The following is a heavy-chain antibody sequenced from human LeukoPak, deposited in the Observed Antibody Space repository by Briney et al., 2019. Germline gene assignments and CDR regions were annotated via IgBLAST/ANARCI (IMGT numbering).Heavy chain of an antibody. J-gene: IGHJ2*01. Sequence: PSETLSLTCTVSGGSISSGGYYWSWIRQPPGKGLEWIGYIYHSGSTYYNPSLKSRVTISVDRSKNQFSLKLSSVTAADTAVYYCARAMTRETYRFQWLGMAWYFDLWGRGTLVTVSS. CDR3: ARAMTRETYRFQWLGMAWYFDL. CDR2: IYHSGST. D-gene: IGHD6-19*01. V-gene: IGHV4-30-2*01. CDR1: GGSISSGGYY.